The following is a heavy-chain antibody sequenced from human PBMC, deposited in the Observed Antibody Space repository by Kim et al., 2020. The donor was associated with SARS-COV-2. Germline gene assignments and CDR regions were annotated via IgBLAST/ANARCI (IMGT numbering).Heavy chain of an antibody. CDR2: FDPEYGET. Sequence: ASVKVSCKVSGYTLTELSMHWVRQAPGKGLEWMGGFDPEYGETIYAQKFQGRVTMTEDTSTDTAYMELSSLRSEDTAVYYCATASPGGYYYDSSGPNPNWFDPWGQGTLVTVSS. V-gene: IGHV1-24*01. CDR1: GYTLTELS. D-gene: IGHD3-22*01. CDR3: ATASPGGYYYDSSGPNPNWFDP. J-gene: IGHJ5*02.